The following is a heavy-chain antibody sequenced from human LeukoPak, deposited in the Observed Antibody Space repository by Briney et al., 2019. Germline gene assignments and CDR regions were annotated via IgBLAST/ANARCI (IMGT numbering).Heavy chain of an antibody. Sequence: GGSLRLSCAASGFTFSSYGMHWVRQAPGKGLEWVAFIRGDGSNKYYADSVEGRFTISRDNSKNTLYLQVNSLRVEDTACYYCAKDPVQCGDNGWYFDLWGRGTLVTVSS. CDR2: IRGDGSNK. D-gene: IGHD4-17*01. CDR3: AKDPVQCGDNGWYFDL. CDR1: GFTFSSYG. V-gene: IGHV3-30*02. J-gene: IGHJ2*01.